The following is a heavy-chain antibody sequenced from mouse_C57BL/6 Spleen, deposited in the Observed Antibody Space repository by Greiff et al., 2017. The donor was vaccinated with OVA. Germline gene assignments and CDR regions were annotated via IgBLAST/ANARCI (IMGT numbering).Heavy chain of an antibody. V-gene: IGHV1-64*01. J-gene: IGHJ4*01. Sequence: QVQLQQPGAELVKPGASVKLSCKASGYTFTSYWMHWVKQRPGQGLEWIGMIHPNSGSTKYNEKFKSKATLTVDKSSSTAYMKLSSLTSEDSAVDYCARRCDYYYLLSLDYWGQGTSVTVSS. CDR2: IHPNSGST. D-gene: IGHD1-1*01. CDR3: ARRCDYYYLLSLDY. CDR1: GYTFTSYW.